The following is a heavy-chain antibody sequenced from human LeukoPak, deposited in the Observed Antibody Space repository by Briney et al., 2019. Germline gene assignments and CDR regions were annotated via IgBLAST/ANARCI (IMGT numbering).Heavy chain of an antibody. Sequence: GGSLRLSCAASGFTFSSYGMHWVRQAPGKGLEWVAFIRYDGSNKYYADSVKGRFTISRDNSKNTLYLQMNSLRAEDTAVYYCAKDRQQLEAEYFQHWGQGTLVTVSS. V-gene: IGHV3-30*02. J-gene: IGHJ1*01. CDR2: IRYDGSNK. CDR1: GFTFSSYG. D-gene: IGHD6-13*01. CDR3: AKDRQQLEAEYFQH.